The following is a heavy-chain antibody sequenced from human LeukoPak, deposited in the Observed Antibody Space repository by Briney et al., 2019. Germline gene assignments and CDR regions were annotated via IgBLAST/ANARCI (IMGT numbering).Heavy chain of an antibody. CDR2: ISGSGGST. J-gene: IGHJ4*02. Sequence: GGSLRLSCAASGFTFSTYAMSWVRQAAGKGLEWVSLISGSGGSTYYADSVKGRFTISRDNSKNTLYLQMNSLRAEDTAVYYCAKDAQRMVRSYYDYWGQGTLVTVSS. CDR1: GFTFSTYA. D-gene: IGHD5-18*01. CDR3: AKDAQRMVRSYYDY. V-gene: IGHV3-23*01.